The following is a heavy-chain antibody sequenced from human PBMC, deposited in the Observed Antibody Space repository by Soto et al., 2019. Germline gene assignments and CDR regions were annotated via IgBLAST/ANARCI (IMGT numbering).Heavy chain of an antibody. CDR1: GFIFNNYA. CDR3: AKDPLGGGNYFRPNNCFDP. V-gene: IGHV3-23*01. J-gene: IGHJ5*02. CDR2: ISGSGAST. Sequence: QPGGSLRLSCAASGFIFNNYAMSWVRQAPGKGLEWVSSISGSGASTYYADSVKGRFSISRDNSENTLFLQMNTLRAEDTAVYYCAKDPLGGGNYFRPNNCFDPWGQGTPVTVSS. D-gene: IGHD1-7*01.